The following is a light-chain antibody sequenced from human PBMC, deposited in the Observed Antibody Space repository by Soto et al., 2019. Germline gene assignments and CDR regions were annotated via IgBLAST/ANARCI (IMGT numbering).Light chain of an antibody. CDR3: CSYAGSNTYV. CDR2: EVT. J-gene: IGLJ1*01. Sequence: QSALTQPASVSGSPGQSITFSCTGTNGDIGNYDLVSWYQQHPGKAPKLLISEVTKRPSGISYRFSGSKSGNTASLTISGLQAEDEADYYCCSYAGSNTYVFGTGTRSQS. V-gene: IGLV2-23*02. CDR1: NGDIGNYDL.